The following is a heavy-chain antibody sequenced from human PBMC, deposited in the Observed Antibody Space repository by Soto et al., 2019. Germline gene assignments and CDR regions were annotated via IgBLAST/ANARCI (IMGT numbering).Heavy chain of an antibody. CDR2: INPSGGST. V-gene: IGHV1-46*01. CDR3: ARLYSSSPDY. CDR1: GYTFTSYY. D-gene: IGHD6-6*01. J-gene: IGHJ4*02. Sequence: QVQLVQSGAEVKKPGASVKVSCKASGYTFTSYYMHWGRQAPGQGLEWMGIINPSGGSTSYAQKFQGRLTMTRDTSTSAVYMELSSLRSEDTALYYCARLYSSSPDYWGQGTLVTVSS.